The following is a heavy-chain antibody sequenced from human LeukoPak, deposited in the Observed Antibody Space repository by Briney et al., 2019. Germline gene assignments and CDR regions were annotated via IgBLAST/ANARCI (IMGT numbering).Heavy chain of an antibody. D-gene: IGHD5-18*01. CDR3: ARDALHTAHFDY. V-gene: IGHV3-48*02. CDR1: GFTFSSYT. J-gene: IGHJ4*02. CDR2: VSASSDI. Sequence: PGGSLRLSCAASGFTFSSYTMNWVRQAPGKGLQWVSTVSASSDIHYSDSVKGRHTISRDNARNSLYLQMNSLRDEDTAVYYCARDALHTAHFDYWGQGTPVTVSS.